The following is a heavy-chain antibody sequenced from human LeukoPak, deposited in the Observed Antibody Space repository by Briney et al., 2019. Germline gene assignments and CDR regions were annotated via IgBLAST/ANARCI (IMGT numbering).Heavy chain of an antibody. CDR2: ISGSGGST. V-gene: IGHV3-23*01. D-gene: IGHD6-13*01. CDR3: AKDVAAADYYYYGMDV. CDR1: GFTFSSYA. J-gene: IGHJ6*02. Sequence: PGGSLRLSCAAPGFTFSSYAMSWVRQAPGKGLEWVSAISGSGGSTYYADSVKGRFTISRDNSKNTLYLQMNSLRAEDTAVYYCAKDVAAADYYYYGMDVWGQGTTVTVSS.